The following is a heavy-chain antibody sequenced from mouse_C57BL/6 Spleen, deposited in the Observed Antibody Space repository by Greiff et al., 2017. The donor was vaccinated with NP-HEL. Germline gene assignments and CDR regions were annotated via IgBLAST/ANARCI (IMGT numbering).Heavy chain of an antibody. CDR2: IYPGSGST. CDR3: ARYDYDGYYVAY. V-gene: IGHV1-55*01. CDR1: GYTFTSYW. J-gene: IGHJ3*01. D-gene: IGHD2-3*01. Sequence: QVQLQQPGAELVKPGASVKMSCKASGYTFTSYWITWVKQRPGQGLEWIGDIYPGSGSTNYNEKFKSKATLTVDTSSSTAYMPLSSLTSEDSAVYYCARYDYDGYYVAYWGQGTLVTVSA.